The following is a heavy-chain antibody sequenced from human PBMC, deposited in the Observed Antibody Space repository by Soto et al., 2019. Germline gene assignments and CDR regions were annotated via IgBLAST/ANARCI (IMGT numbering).Heavy chain of an antibody. CDR1: GFTFGDYA. J-gene: IGHJ6*02. CDR3: TRSAGQYFYYGMDV. V-gene: IGHV3-49*04. Sequence: PVGSLRLSCSASGFTFGDYAMTWVRQAPGKGLEWVGFIRSKSYRGTTEYAASVKGRFTISRDDSKSIAYLQMNSLKTEDTAVFYCTRSAGQYFYYGMDVWGQGTTVTVSS. CDR2: IRSKSYRGTT.